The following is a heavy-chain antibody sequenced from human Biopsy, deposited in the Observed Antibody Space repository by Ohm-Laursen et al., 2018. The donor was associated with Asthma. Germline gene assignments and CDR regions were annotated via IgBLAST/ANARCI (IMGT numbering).Heavy chain of an antibody. D-gene: IGHD3-9*01. CDR2: VNTGNGDT. CDR3: ARTYYDFLTGQVKDVFGV. Sequence: SSVKVSCKASGYNFISFAIHWVRQAPGQRLEWMGWVNTGNGDTKYSQKFQGRVTITRDTSASTAYIELRSLRSEDTATYYCARTYYDFLTGQVKDVFGVWGQGTMVTVSS. CDR1: GYNFISFA. V-gene: IGHV1-3*04. J-gene: IGHJ3*01.